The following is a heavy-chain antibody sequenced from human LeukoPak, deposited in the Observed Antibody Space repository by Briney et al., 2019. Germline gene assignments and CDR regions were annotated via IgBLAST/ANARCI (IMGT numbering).Heavy chain of an antibody. Sequence: SETLSLTCAAYGGSFSAYSWNWIRQPPGKGLEWIGDITHTGTTNYNASLTSRLTMSADTSPNQLSLKLNSVNAAETGVYYCARLYATVIRGSWFDPWGQGTLVTVSS. CDR3: ARLYATVIRGSWFDP. D-gene: IGHD3-10*01. CDR2: ITHTGTT. J-gene: IGHJ5*02. V-gene: IGHV4-34*01. CDR1: GGSFSAYS.